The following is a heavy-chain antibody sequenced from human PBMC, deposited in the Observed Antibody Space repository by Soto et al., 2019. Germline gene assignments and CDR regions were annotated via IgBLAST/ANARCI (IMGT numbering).Heavy chain of an antibody. J-gene: IGHJ5*02. CDR2: IIPIFGTA. CDR3: ARGLGYCSGGSCLLGWFDP. Sequence: QVQLVQSGAEVKKPGSSVKVSCKASGGTFSSYAISWVRQAPGQGLEWMGGIIPIFGTANYAQKFQGRVTITADESTSTAYMELSSLRAEDTVVYYCARGLGYCSGGSCLLGWFDPWGQGTLVTVSS. CDR1: GGTFSSYA. D-gene: IGHD2-15*01. V-gene: IGHV1-69*01.